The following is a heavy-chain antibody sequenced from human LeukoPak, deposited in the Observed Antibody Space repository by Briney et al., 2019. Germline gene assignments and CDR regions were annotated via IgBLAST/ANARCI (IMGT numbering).Heavy chain of an antibody. V-gene: IGHV3-21*01. CDR2: ISSSSSYI. J-gene: IGHJ4*02. D-gene: IGHD6-6*01. CDR3: ARDCSSSTYDY. CDR1: GFTFSSYA. Sequence: GGSLRLSCAASGFTFSSYAMSWVRQAPGKGLEWVSSISSSSSYIYYADSVRGRFTISRDNAKNSLYLQMNSLRAEDTAVYYCARDCSSSTYDYWGQGTLVTVSS.